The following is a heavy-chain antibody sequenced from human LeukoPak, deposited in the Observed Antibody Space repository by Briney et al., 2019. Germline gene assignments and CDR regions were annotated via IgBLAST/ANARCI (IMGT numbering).Heavy chain of an antibody. Sequence: SVKVSCKASGGTFSSYAISWGRQAPGQGLEWMGGIIPIFGTANYAQKFQGRVTITADKSTSTAYMELSSLRSEDTAVYYCARVGDDCSSTSCTTYNWFDPWGQGTLVTVSS. J-gene: IGHJ5*02. D-gene: IGHD2-2*01. V-gene: IGHV1-69*06. CDR1: GGTFSSYA. CDR3: ARVGDDCSSTSCTTYNWFDP. CDR2: IIPIFGTA.